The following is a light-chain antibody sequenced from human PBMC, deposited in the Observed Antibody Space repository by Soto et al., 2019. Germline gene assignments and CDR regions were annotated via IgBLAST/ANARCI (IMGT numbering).Light chain of an antibody. Sequence: QSALTQPRSVSGSPGQSVTISCTGTSSDVGGYNYVSWYQQHPGKAPKLMIYDVSKRPSGVPDRFSGSKSGNTASLTISGLQAEDEADYYCCSYAGSYTSYVCGTGTKLTVL. J-gene: IGLJ1*01. CDR1: SSDVGGYNY. CDR2: DVS. V-gene: IGLV2-11*01. CDR3: CSYAGSYTSYV.